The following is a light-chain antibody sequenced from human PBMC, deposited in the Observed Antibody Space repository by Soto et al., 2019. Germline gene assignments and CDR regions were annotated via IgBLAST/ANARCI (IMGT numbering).Light chain of an antibody. J-gene: IGKJ1*01. Sequence: DIQMTQSPSTLSASVGDRVTITCRASQTISSWLAWYQQKPGKAPKLLIYKASSLESGVSSRFSGSGSGTEFTLTISSLQPDDFATYYCQEYNSYSRPFGRGTKVEIK. V-gene: IGKV1-5*03. CDR3: QEYNSYSRP. CDR2: KAS. CDR1: QTISSW.